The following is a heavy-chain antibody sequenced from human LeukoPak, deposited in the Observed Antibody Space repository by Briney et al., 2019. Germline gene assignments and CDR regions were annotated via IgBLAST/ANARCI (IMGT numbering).Heavy chain of an antibody. CDR3: ARDGGVVTYYYYHYMDV. D-gene: IGHD4-23*01. V-gene: IGHV3-30*02. J-gene: IGHJ6*03. Sequence: GGSLRLSCAASGFTFSSYGMHWVRQAPGKGLEWVAFIRYDGSNKYYADSVKGRFTISRDNAKNSLYLQMNSLRAEDTAVYYCARDGGVVTYYYYHYMDVWGKGTTVTVSS. CDR2: IRYDGSNK. CDR1: GFTFSSYG.